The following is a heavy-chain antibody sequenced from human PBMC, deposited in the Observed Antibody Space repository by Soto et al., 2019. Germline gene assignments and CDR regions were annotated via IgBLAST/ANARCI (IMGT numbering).Heavy chain of an antibody. J-gene: IGHJ4*02. CDR2: IKQDGSEK. Sequence: GESLKISCAASGFTFSSYWMSWVRQAPGKGLEWVANIKQDGSEKYYVDSVKGRFTISRDNAKNSLYLQMNSLRAEDTAVYYCARAPGRDCSSTSCYADGGLDYWGQGTLVTVSS. D-gene: IGHD2-2*01. V-gene: IGHV3-7*01. CDR1: GFTFSSYW. CDR3: ARAPGRDCSSTSCYADGGLDY.